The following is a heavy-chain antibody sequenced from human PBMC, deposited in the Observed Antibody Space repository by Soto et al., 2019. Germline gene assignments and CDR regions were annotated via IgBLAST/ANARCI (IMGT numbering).Heavy chain of an antibody. V-gene: IGHV1-2*02. CDR1: GYTFTGYY. CDR2: INPNSGGT. D-gene: IGHD2-2*01. J-gene: IGHJ4*02. Sequence: EASVKVSCKASGYTFTGYYMHWVRQAPGQGLEWMGWINPNSGGTNYAQKFQGRVTMTRDTSISTAYMELSRLRSDDTAVYYCARDRKARRDIVVVPAASPFDYWGQGTLVTVSS. CDR3: ARDRKARRDIVVVPAASPFDY.